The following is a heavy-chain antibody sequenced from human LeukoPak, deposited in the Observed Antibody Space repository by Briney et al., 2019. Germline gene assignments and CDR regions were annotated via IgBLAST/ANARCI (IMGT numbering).Heavy chain of an antibody. V-gene: IGHV1-46*01. J-gene: IGHJ4*02. D-gene: IGHD2-15*01. Sequence: ASVKVSCKASGYTFTSYYMHWVRQAPGQGLEWMGIINPSGGSTSYAQKFQGRVTMTRDTPTSTVYMELRSLRSDDTAVYYCARSRYCSGGNCYHGAFDYWGQGTLVTVSS. CDR2: INPSGGST. CDR3: ARSRYCSGGNCYHGAFDY. CDR1: GYTFTSYY.